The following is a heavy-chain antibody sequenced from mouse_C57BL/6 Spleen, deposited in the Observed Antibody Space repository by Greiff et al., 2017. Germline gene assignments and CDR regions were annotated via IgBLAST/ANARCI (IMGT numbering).Heavy chain of an antibody. Sequence: VQLQQSGPELVKPGASVKISCKASGYSFTGYYMNWVKQSPEKSLEWIGEINPSTGGTTYNQKFKAKATLTVDKSSSTAYMQLKSLTSEDYAVYYCVYGNWFAYWGQGTLVTVSA. D-gene: IGHD2-1*01. J-gene: IGHJ3*01. CDR2: INPSTGGT. V-gene: IGHV1-42*01. CDR3: VYGNWFAY. CDR1: GYSFTGYY.